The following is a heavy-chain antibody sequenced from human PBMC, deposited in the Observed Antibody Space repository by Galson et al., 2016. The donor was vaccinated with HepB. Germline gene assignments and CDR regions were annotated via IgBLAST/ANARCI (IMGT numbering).Heavy chain of an antibody. CDR1: GFSLSTSGVG. CDR3: AHSRYYYECSGYYLGAYFGFDY. V-gene: IGHV2-5*02. Sequence: PALVKPTQTLTLTCTFSGFSLSTSGVGVGWIRQPPGKALEWLALIYWDDDKRYSPSLKSRLTITKDTSKNQVVLTMTNMDPVDTATYYCAHSRYYYECSGYYLGAYFGFDYWGQGTLVTVSS. CDR2: IYWDDDK. D-gene: IGHD3-22*01. J-gene: IGHJ4*02.